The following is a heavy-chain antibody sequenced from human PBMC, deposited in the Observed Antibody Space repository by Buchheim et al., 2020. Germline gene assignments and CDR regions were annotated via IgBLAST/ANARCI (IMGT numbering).Heavy chain of an antibody. Sequence: QVQLVQSGAEVKKPGASVKVSCKASGYTFTSYYMHWVRQAPGQGLEWMGIINPSGGSTSYAQKFQGRVTMTRDTSTSTVDMELSSLRSEDTAVYYCARDAYYDILTGYYTGGTTQNWFDPWGQGTL. CDR2: INPSGGST. CDR1: GYTFTSYY. CDR3: ARDAYYDILTGYYTGGTTQNWFDP. J-gene: IGHJ5*02. D-gene: IGHD3-9*01. V-gene: IGHV1-46*01.